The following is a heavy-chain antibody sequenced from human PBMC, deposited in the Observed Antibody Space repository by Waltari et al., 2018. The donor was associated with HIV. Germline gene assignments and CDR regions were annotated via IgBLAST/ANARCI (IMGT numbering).Heavy chain of an antibody. V-gene: IGHV1-24*01. CDR1: GYTLTELS. J-gene: IGHJ6*02. D-gene: IGHD3-3*01. Sequence: QVQLVQSGAEVKKPGASVKVSCKVSGYTLTELSMHWVRQAPGKGLEWMGGFEPEDGETIYAQKFQGRVTMNEDTSTDTAYMELSSLRSEDTAVYYCATHFWSGYSSYYYYGMDVWGQGTTVTVSS. CDR3: ATHFWSGYSSYYYYGMDV. CDR2: FEPEDGET.